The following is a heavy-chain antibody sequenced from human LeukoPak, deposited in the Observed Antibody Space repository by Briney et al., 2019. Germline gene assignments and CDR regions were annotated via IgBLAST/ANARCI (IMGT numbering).Heavy chain of an antibody. CDR3: ARGGYYDVLTGYYVYLDY. D-gene: IGHD3-9*01. V-gene: IGHV4-59*01. CDR2: IHYSGNT. J-gene: IGHJ4*02. Sequence: SETLSLTCTVSGGSISSYYWNWIRQPPGKGLEWIGYIHYSGNTNHSPSLKSRVTISVDTSKNQFSLYLSSVTAADTAVYYCARGGYYDVLTGYYVYLDYWGQGTLITVSS. CDR1: GGSISSYY.